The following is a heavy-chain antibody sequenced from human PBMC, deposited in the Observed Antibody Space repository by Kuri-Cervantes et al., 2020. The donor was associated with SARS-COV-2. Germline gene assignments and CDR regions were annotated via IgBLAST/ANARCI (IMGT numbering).Heavy chain of an antibody. CDR3: ARDLGILTGYYSHYYYYYGMDV. V-gene: IGHV3-21*01. CDR1: GFTFSRYS. Sequence: GGSLRLSCAASGFTFSRYSMHWVRQAPGKGLEWVSSISRSSSYIYYADSVKGRFTISRDNAKNSLYLQMNSLRAEDTAVYYCARDLGILTGYYSHYYYYYGMDVWGQGTKVTVSS. D-gene: IGHD3-9*01. J-gene: IGHJ6*02. CDR2: ISRSSSYI.